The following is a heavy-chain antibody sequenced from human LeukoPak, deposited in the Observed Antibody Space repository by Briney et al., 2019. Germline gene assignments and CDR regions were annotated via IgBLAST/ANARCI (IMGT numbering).Heavy chain of an antibody. J-gene: IGHJ3*02. CDR1: GYSIRSGYY. CDR2: IYHSGST. CDR3: ARASSAFDI. Sequence: SETLSLTCSVSGYSIRSGYYWGWMRQSPGTGLEWIGSIYHSGSTYYNPSLKSPVTISIDTSKNQFSLKLSSVTAADTAVYYCARASSAFDIWGQGTMVTVSS. V-gene: IGHV4-38-2*02.